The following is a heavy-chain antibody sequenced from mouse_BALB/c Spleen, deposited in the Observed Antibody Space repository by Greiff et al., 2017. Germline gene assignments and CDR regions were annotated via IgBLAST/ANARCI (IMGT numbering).Heavy chain of an antibody. D-gene: IGHD4-1*01. CDR1: GYTFTSYW. CDR2: IDPSDSET. CDR3: ARGGTGYAMDY. V-gene: IGHV1-69*02. Sequence: VKLQQPGAELVKPGAPVKLSCKASGYTFTSYWMNWVKQRPGRGLEWIGRIDPSDSETHYNQKFKDKATLTVDKSSSTAYIQLSSLTSEDSAVYYCARGGTGYAMDYWGEGNSVTVSS. J-gene: IGHJ4*01.